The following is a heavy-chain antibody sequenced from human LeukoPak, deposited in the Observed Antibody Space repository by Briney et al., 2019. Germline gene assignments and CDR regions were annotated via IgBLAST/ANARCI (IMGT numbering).Heavy chain of an antibody. V-gene: IGHV3-21*01. CDR2: INNAGYHI. CDR3: ASSGYNFPNAFDI. CDR1: GFIFSHYN. D-gene: IGHD6-25*01. J-gene: IGHJ3*02. Sequence: GGSLGLSCAASGFIFSHYNMHWVRQAPGKGLEWVSSINNAGYHIDYADSVKGRFTISRDNVRNSLSLQMNSLRAEDTAVYYCASSGYNFPNAFDIWGRGTMVTVSS.